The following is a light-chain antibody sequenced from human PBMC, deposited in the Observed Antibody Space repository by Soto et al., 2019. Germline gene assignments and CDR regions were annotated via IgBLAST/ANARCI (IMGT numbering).Light chain of an antibody. CDR3: SSYTSTNTPVV. Sequence: QSALAHPAPGSGCPGQTLTISCTGTSSDVGGYNYVSWYQHNPGKAPKLLTCGVCSRPSGVSDRFSGSKSDNMAALTISGLQAEDEADYYCSSYTSTNTPVVFGGGTKVTGL. V-gene: IGLV2-14*01. CDR1: SSDVGGYNY. J-gene: IGLJ2*01. CDR2: GVC.